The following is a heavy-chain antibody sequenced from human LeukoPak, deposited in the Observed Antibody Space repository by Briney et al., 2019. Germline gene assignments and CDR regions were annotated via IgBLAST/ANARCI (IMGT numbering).Heavy chain of an antibody. V-gene: IGHV4-34*01. J-gene: IGHJ4*02. Sequence: SETLSLTCAVYGGSFSGYYWSWIRQPPGKGLEWIGEINHSGSTYYNPSLKSRVTISVDTSKNQFSLKLSSVTAADTAVYYCASNVLGDLDYWGQGTLVTVSS. D-gene: IGHD6-6*01. CDR3: ASNVLGDLDY. CDR2: INHSGST. CDR1: GGSFSGYY.